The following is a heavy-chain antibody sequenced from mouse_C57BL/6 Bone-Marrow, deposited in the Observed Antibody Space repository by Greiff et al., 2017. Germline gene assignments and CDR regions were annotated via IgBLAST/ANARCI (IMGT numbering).Heavy chain of an antibody. Sequence: GQLQQSGAELVRPGASVKVSCKASGYAFPNYFIEWVKQRPGQGLEWSGVINPGSGGTNYNEKFKGKATLTADKSSSTAYMQLSSLTSEDSAVYFCARSGGITTVVAPYYFDYWGQGTTLTVSS. J-gene: IGHJ2*01. CDR2: INPGSGGT. CDR1: GYAFPNYF. V-gene: IGHV1-54*01. D-gene: IGHD1-1*01. CDR3: ARSGGITTVVAPYYFDY.